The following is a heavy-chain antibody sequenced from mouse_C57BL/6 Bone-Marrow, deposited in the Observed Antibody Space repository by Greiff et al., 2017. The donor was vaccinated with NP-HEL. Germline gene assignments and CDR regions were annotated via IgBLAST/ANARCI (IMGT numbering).Heavy chain of an antibody. CDR1: GFSLTSYG. D-gene: IGHD1-1*01. V-gene: IGHV2-4*01. CDR2: IWSGGST. Sequence: VQLKQSGPGLVQPSQSLSITCTVSGFSLTSYGVHWVRQPPGKGLEWLGVIWSGGSTDYNAAFISRLSISKDNSKSQVFFKMNSLQADDTAIYYCAKPYYYGSSYGFAYWGQGTLVTVSA. J-gene: IGHJ3*01. CDR3: AKPYYYGSSYGFAY.